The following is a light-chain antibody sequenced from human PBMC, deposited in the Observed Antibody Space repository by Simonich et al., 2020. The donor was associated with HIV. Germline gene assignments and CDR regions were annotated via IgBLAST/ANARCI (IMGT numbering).Light chain of an antibody. CDR3: QQYNSYSWT. V-gene: IGKV1-5*03. J-gene: IGKJ1*01. CDR1: QSISCW. CDR2: RAS. Sequence: DIQMTQSPSTLSAFVGDRVTITCRASQSISCWLAGDQQKPGKAPKLLIYRASSLESGVPSRFSGSGSGTEFTLTISSLQPDDFATYYCQQYNSYSWTFGQGTKVEIK.